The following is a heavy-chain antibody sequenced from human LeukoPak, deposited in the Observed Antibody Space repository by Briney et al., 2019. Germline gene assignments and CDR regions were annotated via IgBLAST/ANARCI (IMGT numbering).Heavy chain of an antibody. J-gene: IGHJ4*02. D-gene: IGHD3-22*01. Sequence: GGSLRLSCAASGFTFGSYSMNWVRQAPGKGLEWVSSISSSSSYIYYADSVKGRFTISRDNAKNSLYLQMNSLRAEDTAVYYCARSNNYDSSGYDDYWGQGTLVTVSS. V-gene: IGHV3-21*01. CDR2: ISSSSSYI. CDR1: GFTFGSYS. CDR3: ARSNNYDSSGYDDY.